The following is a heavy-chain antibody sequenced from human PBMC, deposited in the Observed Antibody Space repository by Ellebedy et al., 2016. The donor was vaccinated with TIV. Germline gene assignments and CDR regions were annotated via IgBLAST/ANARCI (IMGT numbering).Heavy chain of an antibody. Sequence: ASVKVSCKASGGTFSSYAIDWVRQATGQGIEWMGWMNPNSGNTGYAQKFQGRVTITRNTSISTAYMELSSLRSEDTAVYYCARSNWFDPWGQGTLVTVSS. J-gene: IGHJ5*02. CDR1: GGTFSSYA. V-gene: IGHV1-8*03. CDR3: ARSNWFDP. CDR2: MNPNSGNT.